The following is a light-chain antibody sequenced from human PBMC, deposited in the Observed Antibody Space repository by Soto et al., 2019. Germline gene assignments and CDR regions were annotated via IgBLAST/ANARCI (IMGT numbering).Light chain of an antibody. V-gene: IGKV3-11*01. CDR2: DAS. J-gene: IGKJ1*01. CDR1: QSVSSY. Sequence: EIVLTQSPATLSLSPGERATLSCRASQSVSSYLAWYQQKPGQAPRLLMYDASNRATGIPARFSGSGSGTDFALTISSLEPEDFAVYYCQQRSNWPPSTFGRGTKVEIK. CDR3: QQRSNWPPST.